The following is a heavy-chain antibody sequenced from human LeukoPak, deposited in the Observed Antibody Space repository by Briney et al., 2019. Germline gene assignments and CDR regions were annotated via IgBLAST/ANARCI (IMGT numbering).Heavy chain of an antibody. CDR3: ARGPMARGVIITGDFDY. J-gene: IGHJ4*02. D-gene: IGHD3-10*01. V-gene: IGHV4-59*01. CDR1: GGSISSYY. CDR2: IYYSGST. Sequence: PSETLSLTCTVSGGSISSYYWSWIRQPPGKGLEWIGYIYYSGSTNYNPSLKSRVTISVDTSKNQFSLKLSSVTAADTAVYYCARGPMARGVIITGDFDYWGQGTLVTVSS.